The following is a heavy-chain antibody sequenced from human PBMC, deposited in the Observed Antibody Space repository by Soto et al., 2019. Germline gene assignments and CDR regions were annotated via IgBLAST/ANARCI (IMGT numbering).Heavy chain of an antibody. CDR1: GFTFISYA. CDR3: AKDRVAARPRGAFDI. CDR2: ISGSGGST. J-gene: IGHJ3*02. V-gene: IGHV3-23*01. Sequence: PGGFLRLSCAASGFTFISYAMSWVSQAPGKGLEWVSAISGSGGSTYYADSVKGRFTISRDNSKNTLYLQMNSLRAEDTAVYYCAKDRVAARPRGAFDIWGQGTMVTVSS. D-gene: IGHD3-10*01.